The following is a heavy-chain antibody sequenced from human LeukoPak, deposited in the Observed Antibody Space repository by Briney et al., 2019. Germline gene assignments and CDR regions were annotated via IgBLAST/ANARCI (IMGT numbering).Heavy chain of an antibody. D-gene: IGHD6-13*01. CDR2: IFPGDSDI. J-gene: IGHJ6*02. CDR1: GSRSTSYR. CDR3: ARRSSSWYVNYYYGMDV. Sequence: GASLQISGQGTGSRSTSYRIGGVRPPPGKGLEWIGIIFPGDSDIRYSPSFQCQVTISADKYISTAYLQWSSLKASDTAMYYCARRSSSWYVNYYYGMDVWGQGTRVTVSS. V-gene: IGHV5-51*01.